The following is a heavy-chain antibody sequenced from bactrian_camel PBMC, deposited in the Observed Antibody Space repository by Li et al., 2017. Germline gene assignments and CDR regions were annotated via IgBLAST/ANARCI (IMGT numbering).Heavy chain of an antibody. CDR2: IWTGGGTT. D-gene: IGHD4*01. J-gene: IGHJ4*01. CDR1: GFTFSGAG. Sequence: VQLVESGGGRVQPGGSLRLSCVASGFTFSGAGMSWVRQAPGKGLEWVAGIWTGGGTTYYADSVKGRFTISQDNSKNTLYLQMNSLKPEDTGMYYCAAGPDEVWTLGLCLSTISEGDYGQGTQVTV. V-gene: IGHV3S40*01.